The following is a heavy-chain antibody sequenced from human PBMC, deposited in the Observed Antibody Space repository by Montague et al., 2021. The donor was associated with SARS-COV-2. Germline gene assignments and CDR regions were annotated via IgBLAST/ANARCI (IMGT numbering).Heavy chain of an antibody. V-gene: IGHV4-34*01. Sequence: SETLSLTCAVPGGSFSTYSWNWIRQPPGKGLEWIGEIHHGGSTNYNPSLTSRVTISADTSKNQFSLRLTSVAAADTAVYYCARLGDGVVPSPILGVGPYYSYYYIDVWGKGTTVTVSS. CDR2: IHHGGST. CDR3: ARLGDGVVPSPILGVGPYYSYYYIDV. J-gene: IGHJ6*03. D-gene: IGHD3-10*01. CDR1: GGSFSTYS.